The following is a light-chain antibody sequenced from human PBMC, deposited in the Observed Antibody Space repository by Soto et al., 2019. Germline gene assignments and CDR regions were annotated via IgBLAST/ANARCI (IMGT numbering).Light chain of an antibody. V-gene: IGKV3-20*01. J-gene: IGKJ2*01. CDR2: GAS. CDR3: QHYGSSPPYT. Sequence: EIVLTQSPGTLSLSPGERATLSCRASQSVSRSYLAWYQQKPGQAPRLLIYGASSRDTGIPDRFSGSGSGTDFTLTISRLEPEDFAVDYCQHYGSSPPYTYGQGTKVEIK. CDR1: QSVSRSY.